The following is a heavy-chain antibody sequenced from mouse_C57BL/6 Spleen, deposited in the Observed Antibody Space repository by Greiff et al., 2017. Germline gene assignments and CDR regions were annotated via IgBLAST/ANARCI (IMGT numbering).Heavy chain of an antibody. CDR3: AREGITTVADYFDY. V-gene: IGHV3-6*01. D-gene: IGHD1-1*01. Sequence: VQLKESGPGLVKPSQSLSLTCSVTGYSITSGYYWNWIRQFPGNKLEWMGYISYDGSNNYNPSLKNRISITRDTSKNQFFLKLNSVTTEDTATYYCAREGITTVADYFDYWGQGTTLTVSS. J-gene: IGHJ2*01. CDR2: ISYDGSN. CDR1: GYSITSGYY.